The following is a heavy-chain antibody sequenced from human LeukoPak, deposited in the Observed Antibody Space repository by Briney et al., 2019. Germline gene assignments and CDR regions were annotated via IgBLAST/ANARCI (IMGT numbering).Heavy chain of an antibody. D-gene: IGHD5-12*01. CDR2: INPNSGGT. J-gene: IGHJ4*02. CDR3: ARVIETEYSGYDSSYYFDY. CDR1: GYTFTDYY. Sequence: ASVKVSCKTSGYTFTDYYMHWVRQAPGQGLEWLGWINPNSGGTNSAQKFQGRVTMTRDTSISTAYMNLSKLRSDDTAVYYCARVIETEYSGYDSSYYFDYWGQGTLVTVSS. V-gene: IGHV1-2*02.